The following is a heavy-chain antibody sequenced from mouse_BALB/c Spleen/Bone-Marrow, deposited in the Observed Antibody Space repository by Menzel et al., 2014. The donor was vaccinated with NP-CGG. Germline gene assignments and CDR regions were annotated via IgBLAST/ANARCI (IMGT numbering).Heavy chain of an antibody. CDR2: VDPENGDT. CDR3: NIFDYSFDY. J-gene: IGHJ2*01. CDR1: GFNIKDFY. D-gene: IGHD2-4*01. V-gene: IGHV14-4*02. Sequence: EVQLQQSGAELVRSGASVKLSCTASGFNIKDFYMHWLRQRPGQGLEWIGWVDPENGDTECAPKFQGKATMTADTSSNPTFLEPSSPETEDPGVFHCNIFDYSFDYWGQGTTLTVSS.